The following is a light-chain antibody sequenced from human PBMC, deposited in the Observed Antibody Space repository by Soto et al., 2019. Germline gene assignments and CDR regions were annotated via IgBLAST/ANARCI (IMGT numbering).Light chain of an antibody. CDR1: SSDVGGYNY. V-gene: IGLV2-14*01. CDR2: DVS. CDR3: SSYTSSSTLV. J-gene: IGLJ1*01. Sequence: QSALTQPASVSGSPGQSITISCTGTSSDVGGYNYVSWYQQHPGKAPKLMIYDVSNRPSGVSNRISGSKSGNTASLSISGLQAEDEPEYYCSSYTSSSTLVFGTGTKLTVL.